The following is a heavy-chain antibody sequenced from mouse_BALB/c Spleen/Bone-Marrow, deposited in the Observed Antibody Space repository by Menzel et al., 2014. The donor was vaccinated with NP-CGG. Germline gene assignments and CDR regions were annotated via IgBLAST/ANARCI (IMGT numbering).Heavy chain of an antibody. CDR3: ARGGNYGY. V-gene: IGHV1S132*01. D-gene: IGHD2-1*01. J-gene: IGHJ2*01. CDR2: IFPGIGTT. CDR1: GYTFTNYW. Sequence: QVQLKQSGAELVKPGASVKLSCKTSGYTFTNYWIQWVKQRPGQGLGWIGEIFPGIGTTYYNEKFKGKATLTIDTSSSTAYMQLSSLTSEDSAVYFCARGGNYGYWGQGTTPTVSS.